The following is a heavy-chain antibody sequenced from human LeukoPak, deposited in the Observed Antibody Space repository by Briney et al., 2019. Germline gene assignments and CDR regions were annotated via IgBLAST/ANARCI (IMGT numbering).Heavy chain of an antibody. D-gene: IGHD2-21*01. CDR3: ARDRTPSDYASDI. J-gene: IGHJ3*02. Sequence: PSETLSLTCTVSGGSISSYYWSWIRQPPGEGLEWIGYVYYSGSTNYNPSLKSRVTISVDTSKNEFSLKLSSVTAADTAVYYCARDRTPSDYASDIWGQGTMVTVSS. CDR2: VYYSGST. CDR1: GGSISSYY. V-gene: IGHV4-59*01.